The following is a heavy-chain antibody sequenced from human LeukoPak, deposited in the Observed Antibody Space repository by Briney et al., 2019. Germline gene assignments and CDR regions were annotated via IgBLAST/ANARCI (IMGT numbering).Heavy chain of an antibody. V-gene: IGHV1-2*06. Sequence: EASVKVSCKAYGYTFTDYFMHRVRQAPGQGLEWMGRINPNSGATNYAQKFQGRDTMTRDTSISTAYMELSRLTSDDTAIYYCARDTHCFDYWGQGTLATVSS. J-gene: IGHJ4*02. CDR2: INPNSGAT. CDR3: ARDTHCFDY. CDR1: GYTFTDYF.